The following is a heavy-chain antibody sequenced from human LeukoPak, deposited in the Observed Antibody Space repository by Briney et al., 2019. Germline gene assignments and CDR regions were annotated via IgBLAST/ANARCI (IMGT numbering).Heavy chain of an antibody. CDR1: GGSISSGDYY. Sequence: SETLSLTCTVSGGSISSGDYYWSWIRQPPGKGLEWIGYIYYSGSTYYDPSLKSRVTISVDTSKNQFSLKLSSVTAADTAVYYCARRYYYDSSGYQYYFDYWGQGTLVTVSS. CDR3: ARRYYYDSSGYQYYFDY. D-gene: IGHD3-22*01. J-gene: IGHJ4*02. V-gene: IGHV4-30-4*01. CDR2: IYYSGST.